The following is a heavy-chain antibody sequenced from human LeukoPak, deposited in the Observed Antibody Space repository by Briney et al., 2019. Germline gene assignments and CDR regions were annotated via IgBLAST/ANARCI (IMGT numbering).Heavy chain of an antibody. Sequence: GGSLRLSCTASGFTFTTYGLHWVRQAPGKGLEWVAVISYNGGYRHYADSVKGRSTISRDNSKNTLYLQMNSLRIEDTAVYRCARGGNTGIFDYWGQGTLVTVSS. CDR3: ARGGNTGIFDY. J-gene: IGHJ4*02. CDR1: GFTFTTYG. V-gene: IGHV3-33*05. D-gene: IGHD1-7*01. CDR2: ISYNGGYR.